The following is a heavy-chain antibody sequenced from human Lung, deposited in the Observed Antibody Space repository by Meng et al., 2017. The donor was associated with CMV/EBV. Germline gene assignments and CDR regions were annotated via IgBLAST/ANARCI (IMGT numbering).Heavy chain of an antibody. J-gene: IGHJ4*02. CDR3: ARGINGGCGD. V-gene: IGHV6-1*01. D-gene: IGHD4-23*01. CDR2: TYYRSKWYH. Sequence: VQLKQSGPGLVNPSQTLSLTCAISGDIVSSNSAAWHWIRQSPSRGLEWLGRTYYRSKWYHEYAVSVKSRITISPDTPKNQFSLQLNSMTPEDTAVYYCARGINGGCGDWGQGTLVTASS. CDR1: GDIVSSNSAA.